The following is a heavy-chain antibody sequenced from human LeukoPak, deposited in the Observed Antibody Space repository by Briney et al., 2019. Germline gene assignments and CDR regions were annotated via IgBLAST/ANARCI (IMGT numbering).Heavy chain of an antibody. V-gene: IGHV3-74*01. D-gene: IGHD6-13*01. CDR2: INTDGSST. CDR1: GFTFSSYW. Sequence: PGGSLRLSCAASGFTFSSYWMHWVRQAPGKGLVWVSRINTDGSSTSYADSVKGRFTISRDNAKNTLYLQMNSLRAEDTAVYYCASSSWSLYYYYYMDVWGKGTTVTVSS. J-gene: IGHJ6*03. CDR3: ASSSWSLYYYYYMDV.